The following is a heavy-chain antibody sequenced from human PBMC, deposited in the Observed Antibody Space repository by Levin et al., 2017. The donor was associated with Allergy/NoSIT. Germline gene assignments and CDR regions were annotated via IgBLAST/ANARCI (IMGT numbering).Heavy chain of an antibody. J-gene: IGHJ3*02. D-gene: IGHD6-19*01. CDR1: GGSISSYY. Sequence: SETLSLTCTVSGGSISSYYWSWIRQPAGKGLEWIGRIYTSGSTNYNPSLKSRVTMSVDTSKNQFSLKLSSVTAADTAVYYCARDLGIAVAGGDFFDIWGQGTMVTVSS. V-gene: IGHV4-4*07. CDR2: IYTSGST. CDR3: ARDLGIAVAGGDFFDI.